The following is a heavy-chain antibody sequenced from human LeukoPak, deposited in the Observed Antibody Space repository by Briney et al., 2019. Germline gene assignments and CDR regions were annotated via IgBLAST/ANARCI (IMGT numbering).Heavy chain of an antibody. CDR2: INPNSGST. CDR3: ARDGDAGVFDI. V-gene: IGHV1-2*02. D-gene: IGHD7-27*01. CDR1: GYTFTGYY. Sequence: ASLKLSCTASGYTFTGYYMNWVRQAPGQGLERIGSINPNSGSTNYAQKFQGRVTMTRDTSISTAYMELSRLRSDDTAVYYCARDGDAGVFDIWGQGTMVTVSS. J-gene: IGHJ3*02.